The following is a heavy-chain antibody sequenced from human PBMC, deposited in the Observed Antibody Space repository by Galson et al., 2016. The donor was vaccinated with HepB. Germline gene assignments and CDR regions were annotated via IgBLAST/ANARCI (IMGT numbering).Heavy chain of an antibody. D-gene: IGHD5-12*01. CDR2: INPIFGTP. CDR3: ASGYGHSGYDSVDY. CDR1: GGTFSSHA. Sequence: SVKVSCKASGGTFSSHAISWVRQAPGQGLEWMGGINPIFGTPNYAQKFQGRVTITADESTSTAYMELSSLRAEDTAIYYCASGYGHSGYDSVDYWGQGTLVTVSS. V-gene: IGHV1-69*13. J-gene: IGHJ4*02.